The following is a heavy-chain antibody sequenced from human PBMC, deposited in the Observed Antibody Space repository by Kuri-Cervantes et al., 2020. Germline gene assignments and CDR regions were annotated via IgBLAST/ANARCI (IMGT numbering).Heavy chain of an antibody. CDR3: ARGWWERNWFDP. Sequence: GESLKISCAASGFTPSNYAMIWVRQAPGKGLEWVSASGGNGGSTFYADSVRGRFTFSRDNSKNTLYLQMNSLRAEDTAVYYCARGWWERNWFDPWGQGTLVTVSS. CDR2: SGGNGGST. CDR1: GFTPSNYA. J-gene: IGHJ5*02. D-gene: IGHD1-26*01. V-gene: IGHV3-23*01.